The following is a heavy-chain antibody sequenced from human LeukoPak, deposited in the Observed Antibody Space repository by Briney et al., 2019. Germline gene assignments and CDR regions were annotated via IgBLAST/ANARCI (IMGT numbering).Heavy chain of an antibody. Sequence: PGGSLRLSCAASGFTFSSYGMHWVRQAPGEGLVWVSLINSDGTNTNYADSVKGRFTISRDNAKNTLYLQMNSLRAEDTAVYYCASRIPYDSSSYWGQGTLVTVSS. V-gene: IGHV3-74*01. CDR3: ASRIPYDSSSY. CDR1: GFTFSSYG. CDR2: INSDGTNT. D-gene: IGHD3-22*01. J-gene: IGHJ4*02.